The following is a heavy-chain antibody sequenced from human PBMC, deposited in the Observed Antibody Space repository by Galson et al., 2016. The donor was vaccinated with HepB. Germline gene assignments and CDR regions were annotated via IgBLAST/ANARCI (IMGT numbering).Heavy chain of an antibody. D-gene: IGHD3-3*02. J-gene: IGHJ3*02. CDR3: ARDLSIFKVVPDAFDI. CDR1: GYTFTTYY. Sequence: SVKVSCKASGYTFTTYYMHWVRQAPGQGFEWMGIITPSGGSTNYAQKFQGRVTMTRDTSTSTFYMELSNLRSEDTAVYYCARDLSIFKVVPDAFDIWGQGTLVTVSS. V-gene: IGHV1-46*01. CDR2: ITPSGGST.